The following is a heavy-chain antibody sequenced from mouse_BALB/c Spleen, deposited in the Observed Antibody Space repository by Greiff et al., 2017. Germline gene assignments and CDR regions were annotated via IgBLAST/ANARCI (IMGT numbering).Heavy chain of an antibody. CDR2: IWSGGST. V-gene: IGHV2-2*02. D-gene: IGHD2-14*01. Sequence: VQLQESGPGLVQPSQSLSITCTVSGFSLTSYGVHWVRQSPGKGLEWLGVIWSGGSTDYNAAFISRLSISKDNSKSQVFFKMNSLQANDTAIYYCATAYYRYDDWYFDVWGAGTTVTVSS. CDR3: ATAYYRYDDWYFDV. J-gene: IGHJ1*01. CDR1: GFSLTSYG.